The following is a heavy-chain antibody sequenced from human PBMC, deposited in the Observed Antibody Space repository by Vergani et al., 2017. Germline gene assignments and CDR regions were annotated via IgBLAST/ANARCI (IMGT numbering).Heavy chain of an antibody. J-gene: IGHJ5*02. D-gene: IGHD2-21*01. Sequence: EVQLVQSGPEVKKPGDSLTISCQGFGFTFSSSWIGWVRLRPGKGLEWMGIIYPGDSETRYSPAFQGQVTISANRSKSTTFLKWSSLKASDTAVYYCARRQYVHSWVVSWFDPWGQGTQVTVSS. V-gene: IGHV5-51*01. CDR3: ARRQYVHSWVVSWFDP. CDR2: IYPGDSET. CDR1: GFTFSSSW.